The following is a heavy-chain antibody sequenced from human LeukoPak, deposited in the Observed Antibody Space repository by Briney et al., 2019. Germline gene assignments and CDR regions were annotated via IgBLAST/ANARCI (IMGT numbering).Heavy chain of an antibody. CDR3: AREDYDFWSGIMGY. V-gene: IGHV1-69*13. CDR1: GYTFTGYY. Sequence: ASVKVSCKASGYTFTGYYMHWVRQAPGQGLEWMGGIIPIFGTANYAQKFQGRVTITADESTSTAYMELSSLRSEDTAVYYCAREDYDFWSGIMGYWGQGTLVTVSS. CDR2: IIPIFGTA. D-gene: IGHD3-3*01. J-gene: IGHJ4*02.